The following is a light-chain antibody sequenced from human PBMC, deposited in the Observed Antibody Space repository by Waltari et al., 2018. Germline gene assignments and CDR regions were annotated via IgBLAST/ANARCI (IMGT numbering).Light chain of an antibody. CDR1: ALPKQH. J-gene: IGLJ2*01. CDR2: KDS. Sequence: SYELTQPPSVSVSPGQTARITCSGDALPKQHAYWYQQTPGQAPVLVIYKDSERPSGIPERFSGSSSGTTVTLTISGVQAEDEADYYCQSADSSGTNVVFGGGTKLTVL. CDR3: QSADSSGTNVV. V-gene: IGLV3-25*03.